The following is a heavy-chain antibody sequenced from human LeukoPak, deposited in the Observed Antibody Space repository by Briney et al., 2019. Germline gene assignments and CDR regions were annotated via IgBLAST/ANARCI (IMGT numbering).Heavy chain of an antibody. CDR2: IYTSGTT. CDR3: ARGIYYYGSGSYSAYYFDY. J-gene: IGHJ4*02. D-gene: IGHD3-10*01. Sequence: SETLSLTCAVYGGSFSGYYWSWIRQPPGKGLEWIGRIYTSGTTHYNPSLKSRVTTSVDTSKNQFSLKLSSVTAADTAVYYCARGIYYYGSGSYSAYYFDYWGQGTLVTVSS. CDR1: GGSFSGYY. V-gene: IGHV4-59*10.